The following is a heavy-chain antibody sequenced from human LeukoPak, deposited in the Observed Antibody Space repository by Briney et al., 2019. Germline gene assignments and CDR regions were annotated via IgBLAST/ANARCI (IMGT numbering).Heavy chain of an antibody. D-gene: IGHD3-16*01. CDR1: GFTFDDYG. Sequence: PGGSLRLSCAASGFTFDDYGMSWVRQAPGKGLEWVSDINWNGGSTGYADSVKGRFTISRDNAKNSLYLQMNSLRAEDTALYYYARGDARDYRPVDYWGQGTLVTVSS. V-gene: IGHV3-20*04. CDR3: ARGDARDYRPVDY. CDR2: INWNGGST. J-gene: IGHJ4*02.